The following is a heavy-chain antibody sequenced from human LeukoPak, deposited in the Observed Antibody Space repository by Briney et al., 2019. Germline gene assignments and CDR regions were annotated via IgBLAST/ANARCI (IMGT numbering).Heavy chain of an antibody. Sequence: SETLSLTCTVSGGSISSYYWSWIRQPPGKGLEWIGYIYYSGSTNYSPSLKSRVTISVDTSKNQFSLKLSSVTAADTAVYYRARCGGDCSGCYGMDVWGQGTTVTVSS. V-gene: IGHV4-59*01. D-gene: IGHD2-21*02. CDR2: IYYSGST. CDR1: GGSISSYY. CDR3: ARCGGDCSGCYGMDV. J-gene: IGHJ6*02.